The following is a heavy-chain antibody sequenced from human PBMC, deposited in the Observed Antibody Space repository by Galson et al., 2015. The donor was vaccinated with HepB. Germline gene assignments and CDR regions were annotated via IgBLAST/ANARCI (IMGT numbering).Heavy chain of an antibody. D-gene: IGHD6-19*01. V-gene: IGHV3-33*08. CDR3: ARDRDGIAMAGIDN. Sequence: SLRLSCAASGFTFSSYGMHWVRQAPGKGLEWVAVIWYDGSNKYYADSVKGRFTISRDNSKNTLFLQMNSLRAEDTAVYYCARDRDGIAMAGIDNWGQGTLVTVSS. J-gene: IGHJ4*02. CDR1: GFTFSSYG. CDR2: IWYDGSNK.